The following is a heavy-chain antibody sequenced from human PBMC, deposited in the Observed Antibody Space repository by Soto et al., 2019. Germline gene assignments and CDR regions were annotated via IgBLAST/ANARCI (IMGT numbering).Heavy chain of an antibody. Sequence: SVKGSSIASGFPVGSYAISWVGQSTGRGLEWMGGIMPIFGTADYAQTFKGRVTITADESTSTAYMELNSLRSEDTAVYYCVRSLAVVHGGDYYCRYVWGQGTRVSVPS. J-gene: IGHJ6*02. CDR1: GFPVGSYA. CDR2: IMPIFGTA. D-gene: IGHD1-1*01. CDR3: VRSLAVVHGGDYYCRYV. V-gene: IGHV1-69*01.